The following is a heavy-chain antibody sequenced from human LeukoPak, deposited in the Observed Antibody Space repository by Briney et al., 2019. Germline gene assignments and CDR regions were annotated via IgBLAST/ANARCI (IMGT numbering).Heavy chain of an antibody. D-gene: IGHD4-23*01. Sequence: ASVKVSCKASGGTFSSYAIRWVRQAPGQGLEWMGGIIPIFGTANYAQKFQGRVTITTDESTSTAYMELSSLRSEDTAVYYCAREGGPYGGNSLQPGFDYWGQGTLVTVSS. CDR2: IIPIFGTA. J-gene: IGHJ4*02. CDR1: GGTFSSYA. CDR3: AREGGPYGGNSLQPGFDY. V-gene: IGHV1-69*05.